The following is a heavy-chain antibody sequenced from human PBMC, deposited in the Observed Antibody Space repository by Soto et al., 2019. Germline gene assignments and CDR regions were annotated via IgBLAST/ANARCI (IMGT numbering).Heavy chain of an antibody. Sequence: QVQLVESGGGVVQPGRSLRLSCAASGFTFSSYGMHWVRQAPGKGLEWVAVISFDGSNKYYADSVKGRFTLSGDKSNNSLRLQMNSLRAEDTAVYYWARTGPAGTPWVYYYGMDVWGQETTVTVSS. CDR1: GFTFSSYG. J-gene: IGHJ6*02. V-gene: IGHV3-30*03. CDR2: ISFDGSNK. CDR3: ARTGPAGTPWVYYYGMDV. D-gene: IGHD6-13*01.